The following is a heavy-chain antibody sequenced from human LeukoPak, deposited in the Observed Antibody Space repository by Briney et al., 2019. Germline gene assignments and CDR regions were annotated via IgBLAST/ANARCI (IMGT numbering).Heavy chain of an antibody. Sequence: ASVKVSCKVSGYTLTELSMHWVRQAPGKGLEWMGGFDPEDGETIYAQKCQGRVTMTEDTSTDTAYMELSSLRSEDTAVYYCATGGPGDYVWGGYRQRGITPFDYWGQGTLVTVSS. J-gene: IGHJ4*02. D-gene: IGHD3-16*02. CDR1: GYTLTELS. V-gene: IGHV1-24*01. CDR3: ATGGPGDYVWGGYRQRGITPFDY. CDR2: FDPEDGET.